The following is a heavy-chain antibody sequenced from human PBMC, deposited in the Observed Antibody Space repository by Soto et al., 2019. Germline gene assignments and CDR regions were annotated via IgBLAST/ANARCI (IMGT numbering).Heavy chain of an antibody. CDR2: IHYSGST. J-gene: IGHJ3*02. CDR1: GGSISTYR. Sequence: SETLSLTCTVSGGSISTYRWSWIRQPPGKGLEWIGYIHYSGSTNYNPSLKSRVTISVDTSKNQFSLKLSSVTAADTAVYYCARHHLVVSTDAFDIWGQGTMVTVSS. CDR3: ARHHLVVSTDAFDI. V-gene: IGHV4-59*08. D-gene: IGHD2-8*02.